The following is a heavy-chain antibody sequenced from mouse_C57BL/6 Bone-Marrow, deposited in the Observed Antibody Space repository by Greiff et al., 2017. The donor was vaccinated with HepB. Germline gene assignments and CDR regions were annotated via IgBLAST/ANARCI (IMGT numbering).Heavy chain of an antibody. CDR1: GYTFTDYE. Sequence: VKLMESGAELVRPGASVTLSCKASGYTFTDYEMHWVKQTPVHGLEWIGAIDPETGGTAYNQKFKGKAILTADKSSSTAYMELRSLTSEDSAVYYCTQYCGSYWYFDVWGTGTTVTVSS. D-gene: IGHD1-1*01. J-gene: IGHJ1*03. CDR3: TQYCGSYWYFDV. V-gene: IGHV1-15*01. CDR2: IDPETGGT.